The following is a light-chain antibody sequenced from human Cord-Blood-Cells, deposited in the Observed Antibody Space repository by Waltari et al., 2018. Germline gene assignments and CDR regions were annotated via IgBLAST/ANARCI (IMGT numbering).Light chain of an antibody. CDR1: QSISSY. Sequence: DIQMTQSPSSLSASAGDRVTITCRASQSISSYLNWYQQKPGKAPKLLIYAASSLQRGVPSRFSGSGSGTDFTLTISSLQPEDFATYYCQQSYSTPWTFGQGTKVEIK. J-gene: IGKJ1*01. V-gene: IGKV1-39*01. CDR3: QQSYSTPWT. CDR2: AAS.